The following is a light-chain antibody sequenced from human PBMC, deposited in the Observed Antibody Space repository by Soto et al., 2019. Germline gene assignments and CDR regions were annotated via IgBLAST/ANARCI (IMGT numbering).Light chain of an antibody. CDR3: QSYDSSLSGSV. J-gene: IGLJ1*01. V-gene: IGLV1-40*01. Sequence: SLLAQPPPLSWAPGQGGTLPPPGSSSNNGAGYDVHWYQQLPGTAPKLLIYGNSNRPSGVPDRFSGSKSGTSASLAITGLQAEDEADYYCQSYDSSLSGSVFGTGTKVTVL. CDR1: SSNNGAGYD. CDR2: GNS.